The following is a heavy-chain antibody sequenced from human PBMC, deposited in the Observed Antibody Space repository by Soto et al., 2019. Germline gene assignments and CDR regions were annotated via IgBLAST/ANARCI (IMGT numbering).Heavy chain of an antibody. Sequence: QVQLVQSGAEVKKPGSSVKVSCKASGGTFSSYAISWVRQAPGQGLEWMGGIIPIFGTANYAQKFQGRVTITADESTSTXYXXLSSLRSEDTAVYYCAREALYYYGSGSYYSPAFDIWGQGTMVTVSS. V-gene: IGHV1-69*12. CDR1: GGTFSSYA. J-gene: IGHJ3*02. D-gene: IGHD3-10*01. CDR3: AREALYYYGSGSYYSPAFDI. CDR2: IIPIFGTA.